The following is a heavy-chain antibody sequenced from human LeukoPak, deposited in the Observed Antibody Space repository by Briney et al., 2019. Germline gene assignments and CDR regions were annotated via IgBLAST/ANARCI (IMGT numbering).Heavy chain of an antibody. CDR2: ISGSGGST. CDR3: AKLGGTWSGYFTYYYYGMDV. D-gene: IGHD3-3*01. J-gene: IGHJ6*02. V-gene: IGHV3-23*01. CDR1: GFTFSSYA. Sequence: GGSLRLSCAVSGFTFSSYAMSWVRQAPGKGLEWVSAISGSGGSTYYADSVKGRFTISRDNSKNTLYLQMNSLRAEDTAVYYCAKLGGTWSGYFTYYYYGMDVWGQGTTVTVSS.